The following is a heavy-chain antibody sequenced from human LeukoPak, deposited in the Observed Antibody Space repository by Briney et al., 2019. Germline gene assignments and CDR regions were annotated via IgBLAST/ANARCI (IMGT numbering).Heavy chain of an antibody. Sequence: GGSLRLSCAASGFTVSSNYMSWVRQAPGKGLEWVSVIYSGGSTYYADSVKGRFTISRHNSKNTLYLQVNSLRAEDTAVYYCARALSIVEDYYYYGMDVWGQGTTVTVSS. D-gene: IGHD3-22*01. J-gene: IGHJ6*02. CDR3: ARALSIVEDYYYYGMDV. V-gene: IGHV3-53*04. CDR1: GFTVSSNY. CDR2: IYSGGST.